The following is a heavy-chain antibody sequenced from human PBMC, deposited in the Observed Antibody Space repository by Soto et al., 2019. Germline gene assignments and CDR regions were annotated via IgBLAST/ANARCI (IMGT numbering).Heavy chain of an antibody. J-gene: IGHJ6*01. CDR2: ISPYNCHT. D-gene: IGHD3-10*01. CDR1: DYIFTGYG. V-gene: IGHV1-18*04. CDR3: SRGGSCYQMGRGFSGTMDV. Sequence: QAQVVQSGDEVKKPGASVKVSCKASDYIFTGYGISWVRQAPGQGLEWLGWISPYNCHTELAQRFQGTLTLTTEKSTTTAFRELSNLRSASTAVYYCSRGGSCYQMGRGFSGTMDVWGQGPTVTVSS.